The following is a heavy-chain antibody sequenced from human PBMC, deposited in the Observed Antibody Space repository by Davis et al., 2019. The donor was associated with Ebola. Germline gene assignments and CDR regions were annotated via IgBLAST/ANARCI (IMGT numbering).Heavy chain of an antibody. J-gene: IGHJ6*04. CDR2: IRYDGSNK. CDR3: AREDLWFGELVYGMDV. D-gene: IGHD3-10*01. Sequence: GGSLRLSCAASGFTFSSYGMHWVRQAPGKGLEWVAFIRYDGSNKYYADSVKGRFTISRDNAKNTLYLQMNSLRAEDTAVYYCAREDLWFGELVYGMDVWGKGTTVTVSS. CDR1: GFTFSSYG. V-gene: IGHV3-30*02.